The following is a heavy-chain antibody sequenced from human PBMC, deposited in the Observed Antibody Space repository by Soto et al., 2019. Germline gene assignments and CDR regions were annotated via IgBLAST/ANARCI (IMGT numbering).Heavy chain of an antibody. CDR2: MNPNSGNT. V-gene: IGHV1-8*01. Sequence: ASVKVSCKASGYTFTSYDINWVRQATGQGLEWMGWMNPNSGNTGYAQKFQGRVTMTRNTSISTAYMELSSLRSEDTTVYYCARCLTYYDILTGYYHYYCIDVWGQGTTVTVSS. D-gene: IGHD3-9*01. CDR1: GYTFTSYD. J-gene: IGHJ6*02. CDR3: ARCLTYYDILTGYYHYYCIDV.